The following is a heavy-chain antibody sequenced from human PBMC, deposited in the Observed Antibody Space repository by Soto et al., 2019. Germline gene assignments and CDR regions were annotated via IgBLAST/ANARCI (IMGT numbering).Heavy chain of an antibody. CDR1: GDSISNSRW. J-gene: IGHJ3*01. CDR2: IFHSGDT. D-gene: IGHD6-19*01. V-gene: IGHV4-4*02. CDR3: AYSTGWYRHDV. Sequence: QVQLQESGPGLVKPSGTLSLTCAVSGDSISNSRWWTWVRQPPGKGLEWIGDIFHSGDTNYNPSLKSRVFISVDKSQNQVSLKVSSVTAADTAVYYCAYSTGWYRHDVWGQGTLVTVSS.